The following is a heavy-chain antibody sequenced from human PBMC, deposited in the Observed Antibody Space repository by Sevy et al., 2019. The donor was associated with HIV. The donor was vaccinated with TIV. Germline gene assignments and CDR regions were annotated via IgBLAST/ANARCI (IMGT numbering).Heavy chain of an antibody. CDR2: IRCDGSTR. V-gene: IGHV3-30*02. CDR1: GFSFSAYG. CDR3: VKGLGMVQGALLSDDT. Sequence: GGSLRLSCAASGFSFSAYGMHWVRQAPGKGLGWVTFIRCDGSTRYYAASVKGRLTISRDNLRSTLYLEMNSLRAEDTAVYYCVKGLGMVQGALLSDDTWGQGTMVTVSS. D-gene: IGHD3-10*01. J-gene: IGHJ3*02.